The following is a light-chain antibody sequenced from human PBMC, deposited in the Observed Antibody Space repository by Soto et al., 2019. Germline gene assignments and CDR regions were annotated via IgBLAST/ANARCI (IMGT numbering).Light chain of an antibody. V-gene: IGKV1-5*03. J-gene: IGKJ1*01. CDR1: QSISVW. CDR2: KAS. Sequence: DIQMTQSPSTLSASVGDRVTITCRASQSISVWLAWYQQKAGKAPNLLIYKASRLESGVPSRFSVSGSETEFTLTISGLQPGDSATYYCQQYNSYSPTLGQGTKVDIK. CDR3: QQYNSYSPT.